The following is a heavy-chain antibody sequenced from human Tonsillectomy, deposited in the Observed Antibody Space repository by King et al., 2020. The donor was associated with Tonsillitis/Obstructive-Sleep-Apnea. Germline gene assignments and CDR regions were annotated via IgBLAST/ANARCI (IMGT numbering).Heavy chain of an antibody. Sequence: VQLQQWGAGLLKPSETLSLTCAVYGGSFSGYYWSWIRQPPGKGLEWIWEIKHSGSTNYNPSLRIRVTISVDTSKTQFSLKLISVTAADTAVYYCARGYCTGGVCYKTYYYYMDVWGKGTTVTVSS. D-gene: IGHD2-8*02. CDR2: IKHSGST. CDR1: GGSFSGYY. J-gene: IGHJ6*03. CDR3: ARGYCTGGVCYKTYYYYMDV. V-gene: IGHV4-34*01.